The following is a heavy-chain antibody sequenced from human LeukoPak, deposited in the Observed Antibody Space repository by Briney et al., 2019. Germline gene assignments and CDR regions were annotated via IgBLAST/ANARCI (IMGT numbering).Heavy chain of an antibody. CDR3: ARIIVGATSYYFDY. CDR1: GGSISSYY. Sequence: SETLSLTCTVSGGSISSYYWSWIRQPPGKGLEWIGYIYYSGSTNYNPSLKSRVTISVDTSKNQFSLKLSSVTAADTAVYYCARIIVGATSYYFDYWGQGTLDTVSS. D-gene: IGHD1-26*01. V-gene: IGHV4-59*01. CDR2: IYYSGST. J-gene: IGHJ4*02.